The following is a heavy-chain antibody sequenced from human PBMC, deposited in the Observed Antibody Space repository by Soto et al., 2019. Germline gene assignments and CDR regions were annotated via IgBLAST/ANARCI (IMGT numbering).Heavy chain of an antibody. J-gene: IGHJ4*02. CDR1: GSSVSCGSYY. Sequence: SETRSRTCTVSGSSVSCGSYYWTWIRQPPGKGLEWIGYIYNSKTTNYNASLRSRVTISVDTSKNQFSLRLTYVTAADTAVYYCARYHDYGDYGYFDSWGQGTLVTVSS. CDR3: ARYHDYGDYGYFDS. V-gene: IGHV4-61*01. CDR2: IYNSKTT. D-gene: IGHD4-17*01.